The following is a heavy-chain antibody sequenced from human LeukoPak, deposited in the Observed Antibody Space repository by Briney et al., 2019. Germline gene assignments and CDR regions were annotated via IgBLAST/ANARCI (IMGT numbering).Heavy chain of an antibody. Sequence: GESLKISCKGSGYSFTTCWIGWVRQMPGKGLEWRGIIYPGDSDTRYSPSFQGQVTISADKSISTAYLQWSSLKASDTAMYYCARQDGSSKYYFDYWGQGTLVTVSS. J-gene: IGHJ4*02. CDR2: IYPGDSDT. CDR3: ARQDGSSKYYFDY. CDR1: GYSFTTCW. D-gene: IGHD6-6*01. V-gene: IGHV5-51*01.